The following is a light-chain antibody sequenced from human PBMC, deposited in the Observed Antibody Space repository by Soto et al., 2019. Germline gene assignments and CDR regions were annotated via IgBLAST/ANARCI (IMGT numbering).Light chain of an antibody. Sequence: EFVLTQSPGTLSLSPGERATLSCRASQSVSSYLAWYQQKPGQAPRLLIYDTSKRVTGIPARFSGSGSGTDFTLTISRLEPEDFAVYYCQQFGSSPRTFGQGTKVDIK. CDR1: QSVSSY. J-gene: IGKJ1*01. CDR2: DTS. V-gene: IGKV3-20*01. CDR3: QQFGSSPRT.